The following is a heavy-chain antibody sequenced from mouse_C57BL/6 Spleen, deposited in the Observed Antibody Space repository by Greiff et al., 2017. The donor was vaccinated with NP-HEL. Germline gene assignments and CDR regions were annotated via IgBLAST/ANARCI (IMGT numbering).Heavy chain of an antibody. CDR2: IYPGDGDT. J-gene: IGHJ4*01. V-gene: IGHV1-82*01. CDR1: GYAFSSSW. Sequence: VHLVESGPELVKPGASVKISCKASGYAFSSSWMNWVKQRPGKGLEWIGRIYPGDGDTNYNGKFKGKATLTADKSSSTAYMQLSSLTSEDSAVYFCAREGGPRGGYAMDYWGKGTSVTVAS. CDR3: AREGGPRGGYAMDY.